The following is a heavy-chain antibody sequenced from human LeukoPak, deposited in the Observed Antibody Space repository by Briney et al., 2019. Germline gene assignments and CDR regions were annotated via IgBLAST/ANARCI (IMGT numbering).Heavy chain of an antibody. CDR2: IYHSGRT. CDR3: ARGEQLAGGMDWFDP. D-gene: IGHD6-13*01. CDR1: GDSISTGAYY. Sequence: SETLSLTCTVSGDSISTGAYYWSWIRQPPGKGLEWIGYIYHSGRTYYNPSLKSRVTISVDRSRNQFSLKLTSVTAADTAVYYCARGEQLAGGMDWFDPWGQGTLVTVSS. J-gene: IGHJ5*02. V-gene: IGHV4-30-2*01.